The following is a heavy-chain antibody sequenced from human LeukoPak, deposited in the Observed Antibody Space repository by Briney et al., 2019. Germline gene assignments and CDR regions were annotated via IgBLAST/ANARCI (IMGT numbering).Heavy chain of an antibody. CDR1: GFTFRTYA. CDR2: ITGSGGGT. D-gene: IGHD4-11*01. V-gene: IGHV3-23*01. J-gene: IGHJ4*02. Sequence: GGSLRLSCGGSGFTFRTYAMSWFRQAPGRGLEWVSAITGSGGGTYYADSVTGRFTISRDNTRNTLYLQMNSLRAEDTAIYYCAKDRLPPLDYFDYWGQGTLVTVSS. CDR3: AKDRLPPLDYFDY.